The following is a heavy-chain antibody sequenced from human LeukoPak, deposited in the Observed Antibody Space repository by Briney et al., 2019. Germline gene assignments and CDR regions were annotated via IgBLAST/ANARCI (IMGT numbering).Heavy chain of an antibody. CDR1: RFTFSNVW. CDR2: IKSKIDGGTT. D-gene: IGHD1-26*01. J-gene: IGHJ6*02. V-gene: IGHV3-15*01. Sequence: PEGSLRLSCAASRFTFSNVWMSWVRQPPGKGLEWVGRIKSKIDGGTTDYAAPVKGRFTISRDDSKYTLFLQMNSLKTEDTAVYYCTTDRSRIGWDYGMDVWGQGTTVTVSS. CDR3: TTDRSRIGWDYGMDV.